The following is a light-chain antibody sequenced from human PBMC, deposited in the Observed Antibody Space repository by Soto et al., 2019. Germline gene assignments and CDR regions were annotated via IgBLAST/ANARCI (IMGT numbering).Light chain of an antibody. V-gene: IGKV3-20*01. J-gene: IGKJ5*01. CDR2: GAS. CDR3: QHFGSSPST. CDR1: QSVSSSY. Sequence: EIVLTQSPGTLSLSPGERATLACRASQSVSSSYLAWYQQKPGRAPRLRIYGASSRATGIPDRFSGSGSGTDFTLTIGRLEPEDFAVYYCQHFGSSPSTFGQGTRLEIK.